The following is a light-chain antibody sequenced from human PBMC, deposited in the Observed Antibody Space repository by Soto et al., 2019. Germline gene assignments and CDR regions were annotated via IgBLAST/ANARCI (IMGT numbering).Light chain of an antibody. J-gene: IGKJ1*01. Sequence: DIQMTQSPSTLSAFVGDRVTITCRASQSIGRLLAWYQQKPGKAPKLLIYDASSLESGVPSRFSGSGSGTEFTLTISSLQPDDFATYYCQQYNTYSPGRTFGQRTKVDI. V-gene: IGKV1-5*01. CDR1: QSIGRL. CDR2: DAS. CDR3: QQYNTYSPGRT.